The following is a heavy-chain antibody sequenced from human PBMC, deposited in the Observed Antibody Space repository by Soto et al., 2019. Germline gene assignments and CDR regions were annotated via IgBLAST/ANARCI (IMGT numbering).Heavy chain of an antibody. CDR3: AKDRSSSLDAMDV. J-gene: IGHJ6*02. D-gene: IGHD6-13*01. Sequence: QVQLVESGGGVVQPGRSLRLSCAASGVRFSRYGMHCVRQAPDKGLEWVAVIWYDGSDKYYADSVKGRFTISRDNSKNTLYLEVNSLRAEDTAVYYCAKDRSSSLDAMDVWGQGTTVTVSS. V-gene: IGHV3-33*06. CDR1: GVRFSRYG. CDR2: IWYDGSDK.